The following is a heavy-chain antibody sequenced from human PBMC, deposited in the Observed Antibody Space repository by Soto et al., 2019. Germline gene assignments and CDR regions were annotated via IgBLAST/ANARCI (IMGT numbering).Heavy chain of an antibody. J-gene: IGHJ4*02. V-gene: IGHV4-30-2*01. Sequence: QLQLQESGSGLVKPSQTLSLTCAVSGGSISSGGYSWSWIRQPPGKGLEWIGYIYHSGSTYYNPSLKSRVTISVDRPKNQFSLKLSSVTAADTAVYYCATGAAYCGGDCYSGFDYWGQGTLVTVSS. D-gene: IGHD2-21*02. CDR3: ATGAAYCGGDCYSGFDY. CDR2: IYHSGST. CDR1: GGSISSGGYS.